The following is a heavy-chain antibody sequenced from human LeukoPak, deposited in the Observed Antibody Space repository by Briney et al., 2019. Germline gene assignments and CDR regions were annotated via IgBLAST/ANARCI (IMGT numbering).Heavy chain of an antibody. J-gene: IGHJ4*02. Sequence: ASVKVSCKASGYTFTSYDINWVRQATGQGLEWMGWMNPNSGNTGYAQKFQGRVTMTRNTSISTAYMELSSQRSEDTAVYYCARAPGGIMVSLLRKYYFDYWGQGTLVTVSS. CDR3: ARAPGGIMVSLLRKYYFDY. CDR1: GYTFTSYD. CDR2: MNPNSGNT. D-gene: IGHD2-8*01. V-gene: IGHV1-8*01.